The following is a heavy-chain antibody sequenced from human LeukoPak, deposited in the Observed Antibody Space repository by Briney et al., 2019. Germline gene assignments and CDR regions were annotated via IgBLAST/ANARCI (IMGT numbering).Heavy chain of an antibody. J-gene: IGHJ6*04. V-gene: IGHV1-69*13. CDR2: IIPIFGTA. D-gene: IGHD6-13*01. CDR3: ARGVIAAGGTRYYYYYYGMDV. Sequence: SVKVSCKASGGTFSSYAISWVRQAPGQGLEWMGGIIPIFGTANYAQKFQGRVTITADESTSTAYMELSSLRSEDTAVYYCARGVIAAGGTRYYYYYYGMDVWGKGTTVTVSS. CDR1: GGTFSSYA.